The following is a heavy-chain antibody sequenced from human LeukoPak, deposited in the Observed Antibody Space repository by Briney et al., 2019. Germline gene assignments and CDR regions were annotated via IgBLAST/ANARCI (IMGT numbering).Heavy chain of an antibody. Sequence: GGSLRLSCAASGFSFSRYAIHWVRQAPGKGLEWVAVISDDGSNKYYADSVKGRFTNSRDNSKNTLYLQMNSLRAEDTAVYYCARDAEGLRPYYYYYMDVWGKGTTVTVSS. CDR2: ISDDGSNK. V-gene: IGHV3-30-3*01. CDR3: ARDAEGLRPYYYYYMDV. CDR1: GFSFSRYA. D-gene: IGHD1-14*01. J-gene: IGHJ6*03.